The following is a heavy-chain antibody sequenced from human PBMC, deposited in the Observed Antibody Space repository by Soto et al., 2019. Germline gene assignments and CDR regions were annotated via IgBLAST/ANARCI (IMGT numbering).Heavy chain of an antibody. CDR3: ARGSSSGYYLF. V-gene: IGHV1-69*02. CDR1: GGTFSSYT. J-gene: IGHJ4*02. D-gene: IGHD3-22*01. CDR2: IIPILGIA. Sequence: SVKVSCKASGGTFSSYTISWVRQAPGQGLEWMGRIIPILGIANYAQKFQGRVTITADKSTSTAYMELSSLRSEDTAVYYCARGSSSGYYLFWGQGTLVTVSS.